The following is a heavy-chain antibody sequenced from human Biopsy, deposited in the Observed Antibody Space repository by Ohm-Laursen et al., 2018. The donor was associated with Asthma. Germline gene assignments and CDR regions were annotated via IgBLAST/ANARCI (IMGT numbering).Heavy chain of an antibody. J-gene: IGHJ5*02. CDR1: GASIKSDDHY. D-gene: IGHD6-19*01. Sequence: TLSLTCHVSGASIKSDDHYWSWLRQPPGKGQEWFGFIYYSGSTSCNPSLKGGVTISVDTPKNQFSLKLSSVTAADPAVYYWARASVAASSNWFDPWGQGTLVTVSS. CDR2: IYYSGST. V-gene: IGHV4-30-4*01. CDR3: ARASVAASSNWFDP.